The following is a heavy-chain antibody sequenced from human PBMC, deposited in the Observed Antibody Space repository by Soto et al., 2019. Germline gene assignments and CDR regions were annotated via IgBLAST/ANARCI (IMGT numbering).Heavy chain of an antibody. CDR3: VREKGGNVDV. CDR2: ISNSGRTI. CDR1: GFTFSTYS. D-gene: IGHD3-16*01. V-gene: IGHV3-48*02. J-gene: IGHJ6*02. Sequence: EVQLVESGGDLVQPGGSLRLSCAASGFTFSTYSMNWVRQAPGKGLEWVSYISNSGRTIFYADSVKGRFTISRDKANNSLYLQMSSLRDDDTAVYYCVREKGGNVDVWGQGTTVTVSS.